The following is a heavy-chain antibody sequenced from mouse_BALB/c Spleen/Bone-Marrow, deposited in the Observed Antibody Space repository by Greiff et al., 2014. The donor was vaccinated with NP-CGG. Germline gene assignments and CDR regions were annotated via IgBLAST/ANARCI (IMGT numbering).Heavy chain of an antibody. CDR3: ARASAMDY. Sequence: EVQLQQSGPELVKPGTSMKISCKASGYSITGYTMNWVKQSPGKNLEWIGPINLYNGGTSYNQKFKDKATLTVDKSSSTAYMELLSLTSEDSAVYYCARASAMDYWGQGTSVTVSS. CDR1: GYSITGYT. V-gene: IGHV1-18*01. J-gene: IGHJ4*01. CDR2: INLYNGGT.